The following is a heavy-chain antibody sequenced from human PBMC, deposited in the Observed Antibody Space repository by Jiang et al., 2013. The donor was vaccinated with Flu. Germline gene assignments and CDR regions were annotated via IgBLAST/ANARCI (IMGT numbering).Heavy chain of an antibody. Sequence: PGKGLEWVSYISSSSSTIYYADSVKGRFTISRDNAKNSLYLQMNSLRDEDTAVYYCARDYYYDVAFDIWGQGTMVTVSS. CDR3: ARDYYYDVAFDI. CDR2: ISSSSSTI. V-gene: IGHV3-48*02. J-gene: IGHJ3*02. D-gene: IGHD3-22*01.